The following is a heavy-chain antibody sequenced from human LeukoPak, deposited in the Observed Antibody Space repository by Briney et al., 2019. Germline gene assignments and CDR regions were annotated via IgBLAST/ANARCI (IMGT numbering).Heavy chain of an antibody. CDR3: AGDRGYGSGRLDY. CDR2: IYHTGST. D-gene: IGHD3-10*01. V-gene: IGHV4-4*02. J-gene: IGHJ4*02. CDR1: GGSISNGNW. Sequence: PSGTLSLTCGVSGGSISNGNWWSWVRQPPGKGLEWIGEIYHTGSTNYNPSLKSRVTISVDTSKNQFSLKLSSVTAADTAVYYCAGDRGYGSGRLDYWGQGTLVTVSS.